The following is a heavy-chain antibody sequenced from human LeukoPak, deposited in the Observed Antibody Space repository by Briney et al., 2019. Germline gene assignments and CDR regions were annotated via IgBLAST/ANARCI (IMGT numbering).Heavy chain of an antibody. Sequence: GGSLRLSCAASGFTFSSYGMHWVRQAPGKGLEWVAFIRYDGSNKYYADSVKGRFTISRDNSKNTLYLQMNSLRAEDTAVSYCAKVPRMNIVVVVAATQDDYWGQGTLVTVSS. CDR1: GFTFSSYG. V-gene: IGHV3-30*02. CDR3: AKVPRMNIVVVVAATQDDY. J-gene: IGHJ4*02. D-gene: IGHD2-15*01. CDR2: IRYDGSNK.